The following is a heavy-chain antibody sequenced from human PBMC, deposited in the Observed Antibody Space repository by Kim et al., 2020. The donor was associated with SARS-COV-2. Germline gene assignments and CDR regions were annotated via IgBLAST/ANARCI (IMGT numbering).Heavy chain of an antibody. CDR1: GFTFSSYS. Sequence: GGSLRLSCAASGFTFSSYSMNWVRQAPGKGLEWVSSISSTSSYIYYADSVKGRFTISRDNAKNSLYLQMNSLRAEDTAVYYCARDRYFDFGGWYFDLWGRGTLVTVSS. J-gene: IGHJ2*01. CDR3: ARDRYFDFGGWYFDL. V-gene: IGHV3-21*01. CDR2: ISSTSSYI. D-gene: IGHD3-9*01.